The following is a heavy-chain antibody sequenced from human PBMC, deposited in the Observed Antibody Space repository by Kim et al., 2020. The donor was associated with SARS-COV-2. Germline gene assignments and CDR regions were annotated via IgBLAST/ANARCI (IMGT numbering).Heavy chain of an antibody. V-gene: IGHV4-39*07. CDR3: AREKGYYGSGSYSHDYYGMDV. Sequence: SETLSLTCTVSGGSISSSSYYWGWIRQPPGKGLEWIGSIYYSGSTYYNPSLKSRVTISEDTSKNQFSLKLSSVPAADTAVYYCAREKGYYGSGSYSHDYYGMDVWGQGTTVTVSS. D-gene: IGHD3-10*01. CDR2: IYYSGST. J-gene: IGHJ6*02. CDR1: GGSISSSSYY.